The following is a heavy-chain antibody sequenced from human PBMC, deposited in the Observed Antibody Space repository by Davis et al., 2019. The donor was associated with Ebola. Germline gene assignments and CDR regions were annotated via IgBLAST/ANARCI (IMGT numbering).Heavy chain of an antibody. CDR2: VTGSGLTT. J-gene: IGHJ4*02. V-gene: IGHV3-23*01. CDR3: AELHSSSSHI. CDR1: GFTYSSYA. D-gene: IGHD6-6*01. Sequence: PGGSLRLSCAASGFTYSSYAMNWVRQAPGKGLEWVSSVTGSGLTTYYADSVRGRFTISRDNSTNTLYLQMNSLRAEDTALYYCAELHSSSSHIWGQGTLVTVSS.